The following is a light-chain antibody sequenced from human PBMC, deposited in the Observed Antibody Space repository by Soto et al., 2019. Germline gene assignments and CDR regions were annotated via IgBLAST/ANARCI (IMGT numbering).Light chain of an antibody. V-gene: IGKV3-11*01. CDR1: QSVSTR. CDR2: DIS. CDR3: QQRSRWPPVT. Sequence: IVLTQSPATLSLSPGEGATLSCRASQSVSTRLAWYQQKPGQAPRLLIYDISTRAPGIPARFSGSGSATDFTLTISSLEPEDFAVYHCQQRSRWPPVTFGQGTRLEI. J-gene: IGKJ5*01.